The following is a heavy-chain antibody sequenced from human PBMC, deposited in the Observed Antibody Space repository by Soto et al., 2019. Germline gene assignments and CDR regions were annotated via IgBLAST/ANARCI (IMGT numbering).Heavy chain of an antibody. Sequence: GASVQVSCKASGYTFTSYGISWVRQAPGQGLEWMGWISAYNGNTNYAQKLQGRVTMTTDTSTSTAYMALRSLRSDDTAVYYCASEKPHRYSGSHKNYYGMDAWGQGTTVTVSS. CDR1: GYTFTSYG. V-gene: IGHV1-18*01. J-gene: IGHJ6*02. CDR3: ASEKPHRYSGSHKNYYGMDA. D-gene: IGHD1-26*01. CDR2: ISAYNGNT.